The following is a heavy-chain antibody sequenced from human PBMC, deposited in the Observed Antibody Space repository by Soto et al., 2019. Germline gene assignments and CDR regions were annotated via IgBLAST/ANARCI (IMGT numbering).Heavy chain of an antibody. D-gene: IGHD6-19*01. CDR2: VMQAGSEK. Sequence: PGGPLGLSLEAFFCTLRSYGIRWVRQAPGKGLEWVANVMQAGSEKFLLDSLKGRFTISRDNSKNSMYLQMKSMRAEDTGVYYCVTDGSSGWHFDSWGQGTLVTVSS. J-gene: IGHJ4*02. CDR1: FCTLRSYG. V-gene: IGHV3-7*01. CDR3: VTDGSSGWHFDS.